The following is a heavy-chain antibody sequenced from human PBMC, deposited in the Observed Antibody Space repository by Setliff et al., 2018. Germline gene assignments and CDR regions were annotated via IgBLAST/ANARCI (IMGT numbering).Heavy chain of an antibody. J-gene: IGHJ4*02. D-gene: IGHD5-12*01. Sequence: PSETLSLTCSVSSGSIGSHYWNWMRQPPGKGLEWIGHVFHTGSTKYNPSLRSRVTISVDKSKNQFSLRLSSVTAADTAVYYCARGGTFRYFDYWGQGTPVTVSS. CDR3: ARGGTFRYFDY. CDR2: VFHTGST. CDR1: SGSIGSHY. V-gene: IGHV4-59*11.